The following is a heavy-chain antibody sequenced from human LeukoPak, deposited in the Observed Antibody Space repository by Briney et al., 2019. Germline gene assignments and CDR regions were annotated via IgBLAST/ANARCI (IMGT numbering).Heavy chain of an antibody. CDR2: ISYDGSDK. J-gene: IGHJ5*02. CDR3: AKDPGYCSGGSCYSGNWFDP. V-gene: IGHV3-30*18. CDR1: GFTFSDYA. Sequence: GGSLRLSCAASGFTFSDYAMHWVRQAPGKGLEWVAIISYDGSDKYYADSVKGRFTISRDNSKNTLYLQMNSLRAEDTAVYYCAKDPGYCSGGSCYSGNWFDPWGQGTLVTVSS. D-gene: IGHD2-15*01.